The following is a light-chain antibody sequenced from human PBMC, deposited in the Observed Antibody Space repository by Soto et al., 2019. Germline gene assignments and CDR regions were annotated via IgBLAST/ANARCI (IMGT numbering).Light chain of an antibody. CDR3: QQYNSYPGT. CDR1: QSISSW. V-gene: IGKV1-5*01. J-gene: IGKJ1*01. CDR2: DAS. Sequence: DIQMTQSHSTLSASVGDRVTITCRASQSISSWLAWYQQKPGKAPKLLIYDASSLESGVPSRFSGSGSGTEFTLTISSLQPDDFATYYCQQYNSYPGTFGQGTKVEIK.